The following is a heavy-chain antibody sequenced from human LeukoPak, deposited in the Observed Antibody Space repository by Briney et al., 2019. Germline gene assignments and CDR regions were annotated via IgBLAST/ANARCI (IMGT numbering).Heavy chain of an antibody. Sequence: PGGSLRLSCAASGFTFNNYAMHWVRQAPGKGLEWVAVISYDGSNKYYAASVKGRFTISRDNSKNTLYLQMNSLRAEDTAVYYCARGGPIYCSGDSCYPGDYWGQGTLVTVSS. CDR3: ARGGPIYCSGDSCYPGDY. J-gene: IGHJ4*02. V-gene: IGHV3-30-3*01. CDR2: ISYDGSNK. CDR1: GFTFNNYA. D-gene: IGHD2-15*01.